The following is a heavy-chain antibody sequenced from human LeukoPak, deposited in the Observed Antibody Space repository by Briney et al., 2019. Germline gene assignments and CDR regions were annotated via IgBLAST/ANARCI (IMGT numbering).Heavy chain of an antibody. V-gene: IGHV1-8*01. J-gene: IGHJ4*02. CDR3: ARGFFGDYSSDY. Sequence: ASVKVSCKASGYTFTSYDINRVRQATGQGLEWMGWMNPNSGNTGYAQKFQGRVTMTRNTSISTAYMELSSLRSEDTAVYYCARGFFGDYSSDYWGQGTLVTVSS. CDR1: GYTFTSYD. D-gene: IGHD4-17*01. CDR2: MNPNSGNT.